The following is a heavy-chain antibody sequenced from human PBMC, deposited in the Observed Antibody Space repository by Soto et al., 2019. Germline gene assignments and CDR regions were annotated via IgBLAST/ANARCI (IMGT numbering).Heavy chain of an antibody. CDR2: ISSNGGST. CDR1: GFTFSSYW. D-gene: IGHD5-12*01. Sequence: PGESLKISCAASGFTFSSYWMHWVRQAPGKGLEYVSTISSNGGSTDYANSVKGRFTISRDNSKNTLYLQMGSLRAEDMAVYYCARGSNGYHFDYWGQGTLVTVSS. J-gene: IGHJ4*02. CDR3: ARGSNGYHFDY. V-gene: IGHV3-64*01.